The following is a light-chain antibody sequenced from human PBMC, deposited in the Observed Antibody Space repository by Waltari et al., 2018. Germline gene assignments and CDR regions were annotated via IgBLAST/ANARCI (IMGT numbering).Light chain of an antibody. CDR3: AAWDDSLNVI. CDR1: NSNIGSTI. Sequence: QSVLTQPPSASGTPVQRVTIPCSGSNSNIGSTIVTWYQLLPGVAPKLLIYSDNQRPSGVPDRFSGSRSGNSASLAISGLQSEDEADYYCAAWDDSLNVIFGGGTKLTVL. J-gene: IGLJ2*01. CDR2: SDN. V-gene: IGLV1-44*01.